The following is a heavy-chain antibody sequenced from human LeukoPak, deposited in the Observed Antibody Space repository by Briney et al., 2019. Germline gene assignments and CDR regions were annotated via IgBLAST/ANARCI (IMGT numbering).Heavy chain of an antibody. D-gene: IGHD3-22*01. J-gene: IGHJ1*01. CDR3: AKGAFSSGYYYGEYFQH. CDR1: GVSISSYY. V-gene: IGHV4-4*07. CDR2: IYTSGST. Sequence: SETLSLTCTVSGVSISSYYWSWIRQPAGKGLEWIGRIYTSGSTNYNPSLKSRVTMSVDTSKNQFSLKLSSVTAADTAVYYCAKGAFSSGYYYGEYFQHWGQGTLVTVSS.